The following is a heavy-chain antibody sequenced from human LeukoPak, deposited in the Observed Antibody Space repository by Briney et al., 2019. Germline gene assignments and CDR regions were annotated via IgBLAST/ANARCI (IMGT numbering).Heavy chain of an antibody. CDR1: GFYFSNQR. D-gene: IGHD3-22*01. J-gene: IGHJ1*01. V-gene: IGHV3-7*01. CDR2: INLDENGR. CDR3: AKDPQAHSSGYAEYCQH. Sequence: PGGSLRLFCAASGFYFSNQRMRWVRPAQGKGLEWVANINLDENGRFYVDSVKGRFTISRDNNKKSVYLQMNRLRAEDTAVYYCAKDPQAHSSGYAEYCQHWGQGTLVTVSS.